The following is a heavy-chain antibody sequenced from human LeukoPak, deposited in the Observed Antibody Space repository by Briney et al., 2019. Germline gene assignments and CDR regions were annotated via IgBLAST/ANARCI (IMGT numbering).Heavy chain of an antibody. Sequence: SETLSLTCAVYGGSFSGYYWNWIRQPPGKGLEWIGEINHSGSTNYNPSLISVDTSKNQFSLKLSSVTAADTAVYYCARDHSTYGSSPTDYWGQGTLLTVSS. D-gene: IGHD3-10*01. CDR2: INHSGST. V-gene: IGHV4-34*01. CDR1: GGSFSGYY. CDR3: ARDHSTYGSSPTDY. J-gene: IGHJ4*02.